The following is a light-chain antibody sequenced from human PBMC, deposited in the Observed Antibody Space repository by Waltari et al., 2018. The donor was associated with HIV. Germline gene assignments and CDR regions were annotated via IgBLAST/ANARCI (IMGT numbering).Light chain of an antibody. Sequence: EIVLTQSPGTLSLSPGERATLSCRASQSVSSNYFAWYQQRPGQAPRLLIYGAYFRATGIPDRFSGSGSGTDFTLTITRLEPEDFAVYYCHQYGGSPLTFGGGTKVEIK. CDR1: QSVSSNY. CDR3: HQYGGSPLT. J-gene: IGKJ4*01. CDR2: GAY. V-gene: IGKV3-20*01.